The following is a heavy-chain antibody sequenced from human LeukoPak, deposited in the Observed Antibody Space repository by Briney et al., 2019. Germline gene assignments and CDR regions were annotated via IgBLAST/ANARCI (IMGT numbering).Heavy chain of an antibody. CDR3: ARGRAELDY. Sequence: RQAPGQGLEWMGWISAYNGNTNYAQKLQGRVTMTTDTSTSTAYMELRSLRSDDTAVYYCARGRAELDYWGQGTLVTVPS. J-gene: IGHJ4*02. V-gene: IGHV1-18*01. CDR2: ISAYNGNT.